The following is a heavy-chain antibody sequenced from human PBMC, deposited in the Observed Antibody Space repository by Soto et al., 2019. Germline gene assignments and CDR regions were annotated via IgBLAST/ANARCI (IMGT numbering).Heavy chain of an antibody. CDR3: ARYGDRLVRGSFGFDP. CDR1: GGTFSSYA. CDR2: IIPIFGTA. V-gene: IGHV1-69*12. Sequence: QVQLVQSGAEVKKPGSSVKVSCKASGGTFSSYAISWVRQAPGQGLEWMGGIIPIFGTANYAQKFQGRVTITADESTSTAYMELSSRRSEDTAVYYCARYGDRLVRGSFGFDPWGQGTLVTVSS. J-gene: IGHJ5*02. D-gene: IGHD6-6*01.